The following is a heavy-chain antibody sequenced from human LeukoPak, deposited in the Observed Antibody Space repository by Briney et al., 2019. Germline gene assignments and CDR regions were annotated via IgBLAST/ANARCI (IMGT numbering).Heavy chain of an antibody. CDR3: ARGENIVVVTAILYFQH. Sequence: PGGSLRLSCAASGFTFSSYAMHRVRQAPGKGLEWVAVISYDGSNKYYADSVKGRFTISRDNSKNTLYLQMNSSRAEDTAVYYCARGENIVVVTAILYFQHWGQGTLVTVSS. CDR2: ISYDGSNK. J-gene: IGHJ1*01. D-gene: IGHD2-21*02. CDR1: GFTFSSYA. V-gene: IGHV3-30*04.